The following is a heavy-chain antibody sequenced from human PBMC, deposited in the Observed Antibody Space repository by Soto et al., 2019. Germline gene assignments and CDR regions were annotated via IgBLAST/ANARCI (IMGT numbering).Heavy chain of an antibody. D-gene: IGHD3-3*01. CDR3: ARSCGSGYCYRDAFDI. V-gene: IGHV4-61*01. J-gene: IGHJ3*02. CDR2: IYYSGST. CDR1: GGSVSSGSYY. Sequence: SETLSLTCTVSGGSVSSGSYYWSWIRQPPGKGLEWIGYIYYSGSTNYNPSLKSRVTISVDTSKNQFSLKLSSVTAADTAVYYCARSCGSGYCYRDAFDIWGQGTMVTVSS.